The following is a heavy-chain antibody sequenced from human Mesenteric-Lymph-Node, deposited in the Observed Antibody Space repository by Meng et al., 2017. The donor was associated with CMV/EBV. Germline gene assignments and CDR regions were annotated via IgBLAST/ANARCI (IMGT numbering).Heavy chain of an antibody. CDR1: GFTFSSYS. CDR2: INHSGGT. D-gene: IGHD3-10*01. J-gene: IGHJ6*02. V-gene: IGHV4-34*01. Sequence: ESLKISCAASGFTFSSYSMNWVRQAPGKGLEWIGEINHSGGTNYNPSLKSRVTISIDTSKNQFSLKLSSVTAADMAVYYCARYSITMDRGYYYGMDVWGQGTTVTVSS. CDR3: ARYSITMDRGYYYGMDV.